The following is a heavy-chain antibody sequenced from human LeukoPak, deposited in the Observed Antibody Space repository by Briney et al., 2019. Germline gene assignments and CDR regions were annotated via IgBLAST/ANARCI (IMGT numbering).Heavy chain of an antibody. D-gene: IGHD3-10*02. Sequence: GGSLRLSCAASGFTFSSYGMSWVRQAPGKGLEWVSYISSSGSTIYYADSEKGRFNISRDNAKNSLYLQMNSLRAEDTTVYYCAELGITMIGGVWGKGTTVTISS. CDR3: AELGITMIGGV. J-gene: IGHJ6*04. CDR2: ISSSGSTI. CDR1: GFTFSSYG. V-gene: IGHV3-48*04.